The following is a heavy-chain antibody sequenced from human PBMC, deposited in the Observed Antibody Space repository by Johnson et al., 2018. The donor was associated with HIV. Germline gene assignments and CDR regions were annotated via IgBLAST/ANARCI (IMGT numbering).Heavy chain of an antibody. CDR2: INWNGDNT. V-gene: IGHV3-20*04. Sequence: MQLVESGGGVARPGGSLRLSCAASGFTFDDYDMNWVRQAPGKGLEWVSGINWNGDNTGYGDSVKGRFTIFRDNSKNTLYLQMNSLRAEDTAVYYCARGRKTVTTVRSSAFDIWGQGTMVTVSS. J-gene: IGHJ3*02. CDR3: ARGRKTVTTVRSSAFDI. D-gene: IGHD4-17*01. CDR1: GFTFDDYD.